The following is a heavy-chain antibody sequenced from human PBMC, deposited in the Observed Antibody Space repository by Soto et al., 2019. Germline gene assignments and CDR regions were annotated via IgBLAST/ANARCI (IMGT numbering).Heavy chain of an antibody. CDR3: ASPSGYQLLRHYYGMDV. J-gene: IGHJ6*02. V-gene: IGHV1-69*02. Sequence: QVQLVQSGAEVKKPGASVKVSCKASGGTFSSYTISWVRQAPGQGLEWMGRIIPILGIANYAQKFQGRVTITADKSTSTAYMELSSRRSEDTAVYLCASPSGYQLLRHYYGMDVWGQGTTVTVSS. CDR2: IIPILGIA. D-gene: IGHD2-2*01. CDR1: GGTFSSYT.